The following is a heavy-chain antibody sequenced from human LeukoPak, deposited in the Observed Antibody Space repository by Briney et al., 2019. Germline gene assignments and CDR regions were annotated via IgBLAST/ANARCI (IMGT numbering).Heavy chain of an antibody. D-gene: IGHD1-14*01. V-gene: IGHV3-21*01. CDR2: ISSSSSYK. CDR1: EFTFSSYT. CDR3: ARDFDDHVGYFDL. Sequence: GGSLRLSCAASEFTFSSYTMNWVRQAPGKGLEWISSISSSSSYKYYADSVEGRFTISRDNAMNSVYLEMNSLRAEDTAVYYCARDFDDHVGYFDLWGRGTLVTVSS. J-gene: IGHJ2*01.